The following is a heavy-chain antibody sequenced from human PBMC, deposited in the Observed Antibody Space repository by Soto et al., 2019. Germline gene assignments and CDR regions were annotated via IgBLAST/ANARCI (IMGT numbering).Heavy chain of an antibody. CDR2: ISSSGSTI. D-gene: IGHD2-15*01. Sequence: QVQLVESGGGLVKPGGSLRLSCAASGFTFSDYYMSWIRQAPGKGLEWVSYISSSGSTIYYADSVKGRFTISRDNAKNSLYLQMNSLRAEDTAVYYCARDPVEYCSGGSCYFPVFDYWGQGTLVTVSS. V-gene: IGHV3-11*01. J-gene: IGHJ4*02. CDR1: GFTFSDYY. CDR3: ARDPVEYCSGGSCYFPVFDY.